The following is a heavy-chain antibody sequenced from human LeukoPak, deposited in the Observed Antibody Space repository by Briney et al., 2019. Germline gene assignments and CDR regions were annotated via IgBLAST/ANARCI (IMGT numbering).Heavy chain of an antibody. CDR3: ARGGSQLLHPEVY. CDR1: GYTFTGYY. V-gene: IGHV1-2*02. Sequence: GASVKVSCKASGYTFTGYYLHWVRQAPAQGLEWMGWINPNSGDTNYAQKFQGRVTLTRDTSIGTAYMELSSLRSDDTAVYFCARGGSQLLHPEVYWGQGTLVTVSS. CDR2: INPNSGDT. D-gene: IGHD4-11*01. J-gene: IGHJ4*02.